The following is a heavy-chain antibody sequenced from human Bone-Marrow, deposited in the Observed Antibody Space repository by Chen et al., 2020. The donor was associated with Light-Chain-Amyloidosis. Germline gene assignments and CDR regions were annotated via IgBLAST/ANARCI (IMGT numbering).Heavy chain of an antibody. CDR3: ASRDSSSSSGYYYYGMDV. V-gene: IGHV3-30-3*01. CDR2: ISYDGSNK. D-gene: IGHD6-6*01. J-gene: IGHJ6*02. Sequence: QVQLVESGGGVVQPGRSLRLSCAASGFTFSSYAMHWVRQAPGKGLEGVAVISYDGSNKYYADPVKGRFTISRDNSKNTLYLQMNSLRAEDTAVYYCASRDSSSSSGYYYYGMDVWGQGTTVTVSS. CDR1: GFTFSSYA.